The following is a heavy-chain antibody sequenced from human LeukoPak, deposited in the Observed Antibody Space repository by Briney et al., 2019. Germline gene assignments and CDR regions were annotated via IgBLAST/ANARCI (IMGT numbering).Heavy chain of an antibody. Sequence: SETLSLTCTVSGGSVSSGSYYWGWIRQPPGKGLEWIGYIYYSGSTNYNPSLKSRVTISVDTSKNQFSLKLSSVTAADTAVYYCARDIYYDSSGYSYYFDYWGQGTLVTVSS. CDR3: ARDIYYDSSGYSYYFDY. J-gene: IGHJ4*02. V-gene: IGHV4-61*01. D-gene: IGHD3-22*01. CDR2: IYYSGST. CDR1: GGSVSSGSYY.